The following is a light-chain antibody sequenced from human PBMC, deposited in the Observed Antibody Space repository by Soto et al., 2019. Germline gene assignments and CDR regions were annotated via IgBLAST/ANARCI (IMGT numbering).Light chain of an antibody. J-gene: IGKJ5*01. Sequence: DMTQSPATLSVSPGERATLSCRASQSVSRNLAWYQQKPGQAPRLLIHGASTRATDIPARFSGSGSGTEFTLTINSLQSEDFAVYYCQQYNNWPPITFGQGTRLEIK. V-gene: IGKV3-15*01. CDR1: QSVSRN. CDR3: QQYNNWPPIT. CDR2: GAS.